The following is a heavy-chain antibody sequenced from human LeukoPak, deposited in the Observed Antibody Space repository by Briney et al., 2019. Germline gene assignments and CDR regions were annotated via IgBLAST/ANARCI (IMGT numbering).Heavy chain of an antibody. Sequence: SETLSLTCTVSGGSISSYYWSWIRQPAGKGLEWIGRIYSTGSTNYNPSLKSRVTMSVDTSKNQFSLRLRSVTAADTAVYYCARQIASAGTAGFDFWGQGALVTVS. D-gene: IGHD6-13*01. CDR2: IYSTGST. J-gene: IGHJ4*02. CDR1: GGSISSYY. CDR3: ARQIASAGTAGFDF. V-gene: IGHV4-4*07.